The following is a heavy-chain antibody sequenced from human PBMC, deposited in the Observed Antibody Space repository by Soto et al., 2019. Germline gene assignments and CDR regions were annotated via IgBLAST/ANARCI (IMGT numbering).Heavy chain of an antibody. CDR1: GYTLTTYG. CDR2: SSAHNGNT. Sequence: QVHLLQSGAEVKMPGASVKVSCKGSGYTLTTYGITWVRQAPGQGLAGVGWSSAHNGNTNYAQKLQGRVTVTRDTSTSTAYMELRSLRSDDTAVYYCARGRYGDYWGQGALVTVSS. D-gene: IGHD1-1*01. CDR3: ARGRYGDY. V-gene: IGHV1-18*01. J-gene: IGHJ4*02.